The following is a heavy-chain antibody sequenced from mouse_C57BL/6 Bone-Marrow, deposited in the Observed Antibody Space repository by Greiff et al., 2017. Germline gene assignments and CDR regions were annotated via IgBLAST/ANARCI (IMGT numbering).Heavy chain of an antibody. V-gene: IGHV1-63*01. J-gene: IGHJ3*01. CDR2: IYPGGGYT. CDR1: GYTFTNYW. CDR3: ARSYYYGWGFAY. D-gene: IGHD1-2*01. Sequence: QVQLQQSGAELVRPGTSVKMSCKASGYTFTNYWIGWAKQRPGHGLEWIGDIYPGGGYTNYNEKFKGKATLTADKSSSTAYMQFSSLTSEYSAIYYGARSYYYGWGFAYWGQGTLVTVSA.